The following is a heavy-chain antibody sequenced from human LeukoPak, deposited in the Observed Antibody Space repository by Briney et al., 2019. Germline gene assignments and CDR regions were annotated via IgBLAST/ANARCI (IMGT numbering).Heavy chain of an antibody. D-gene: IGHD2-2*01. J-gene: IGHJ3*02. V-gene: IGHV3-23*01. Sequence: GGSLRLSCAASGLTFSSYAMSWVRQAPGKGLEWVSAISGSGGSTYYADSVKGRFTISRDNSKNTLYLQMNSLRAEDTAVYYCAKGGWGCSSTSCYADAFDIWGQGTMVTVSS. CDR2: ISGSGGST. CDR1: GLTFSSYA. CDR3: AKGGWGCSSTSCYADAFDI.